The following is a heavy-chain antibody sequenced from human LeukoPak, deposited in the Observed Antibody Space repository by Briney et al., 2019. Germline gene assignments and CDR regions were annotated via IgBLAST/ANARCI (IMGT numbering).Heavy chain of an antibody. CDR2: ISSSGSTI. D-gene: IGHD3-3*01. J-gene: IGHJ6*03. Sequence: GGSLRLSCAASGFTFSDYYMSCIRQAPGKGLEGVSYISSSGSTIYYADSVKSRFTISRDNAKNSLYLQMNSLRAEDTAVYYCARDYLEWLLYRPYYYYYYMDVWGKGTTVTVSS. CDR1: GFTFSDYY. V-gene: IGHV3-11*01. CDR3: ARDYLEWLLYRPYYYYYYMDV.